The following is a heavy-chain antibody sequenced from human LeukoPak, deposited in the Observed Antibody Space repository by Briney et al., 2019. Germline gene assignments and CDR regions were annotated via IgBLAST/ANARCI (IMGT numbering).Heavy chain of an antibody. CDR1: GFTFSNYE. V-gene: IGHV3-48*03. J-gene: IGHJ4*02. CDR2: ISSSGLTM. D-gene: IGHD4-17*01. CDR3: ARRTTGDDY. Sequence: GGSLRLSCAASGFTFSNYEMNWVRQAPGRGLEWVSYISSSGLTMYYADSVKGRFTISRNNAKNSLYLQMNSLRAEDTAVYYCARRTTGDDYWGQGTLVTVSS.